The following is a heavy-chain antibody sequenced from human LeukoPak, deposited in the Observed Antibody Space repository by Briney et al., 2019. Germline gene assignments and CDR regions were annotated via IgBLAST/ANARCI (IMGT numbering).Heavy chain of an antibody. Sequence: PSETLSLTCTASGGSISNYYWSWIRQPPGKGLEWIGYIFYDGSTKYNPSLKSRVTISVDTSKSQFSLKLTSVTAADTAVYYCARLGIGVVPSAMLGDYYFDYWGQGTLVTVSS. V-gene: IGHV4-59*08. CDR1: GGSISNYY. CDR2: IFYDGST. D-gene: IGHD2-2*01. CDR3: ARLGIGVVPSAMLGDYYFDY. J-gene: IGHJ4*02.